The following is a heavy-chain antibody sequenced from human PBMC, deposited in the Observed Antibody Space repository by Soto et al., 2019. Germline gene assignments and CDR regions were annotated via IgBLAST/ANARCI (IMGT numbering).Heavy chain of an antibody. J-gene: IGHJ5*02. V-gene: IGHV4-31*03. Sequence: SETLSLTCTVSGSSISSGGYYWSWIRQHPGKGLEWIGYIYYSGSTYYNPSLKSRVTISVDTSKNQFSLKLSSVTAADTAVYYCARDRIEYDILTGFGWFDPWGQGTLVTVSS. CDR1: GSSISSGGYY. CDR3: ARDRIEYDILTGFGWFDP. D-gene: IGHD3-9*01. CDR2: IYYSGST.